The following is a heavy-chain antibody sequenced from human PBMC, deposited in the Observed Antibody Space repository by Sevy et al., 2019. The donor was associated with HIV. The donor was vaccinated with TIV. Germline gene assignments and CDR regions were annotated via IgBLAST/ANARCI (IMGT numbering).Heavy chain of an antibody. D-gene: IGHD2-15*01. J-gene: IGHJ6*02. CDR2: INPSGGGT. Sequence: ASVKVSCKGSGYTFTNYYMHWVRQAPGQGLEWMGIINPSGGGTSYPQKFQGRVTMTRDTSTSTVYLELSSLRSEDTAVYYCTKDVVATPNYYPGMDVWGQGTTVTVSS. CDR1: GYTFTNYY. CDR3: TKDVVATPNYYPGMDV. V-gene: IGHV1-46*03.